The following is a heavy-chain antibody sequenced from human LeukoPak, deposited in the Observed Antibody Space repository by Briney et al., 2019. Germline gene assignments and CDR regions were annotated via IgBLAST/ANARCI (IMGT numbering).Heavy chain of an antibody. CDR3: ARGVGYYDSSGYIDY. J-gene: IGHJ4*02. CDR2: IKEDGTRK. V-gene: IGHV3-7*01. D-gene: IGHD3-22*01. Sequence: GGSLRLSCAASGFTFSSHWMTWVRLAPGKGLEWVANIKEDGTRKNYMDSVKGRFTISRDNAKNSLYLQMNSLRAEDTAVYYCARGVGYYDSSGYIDYWGQGTLVTVSS. CDR1: GFTFSSHW.